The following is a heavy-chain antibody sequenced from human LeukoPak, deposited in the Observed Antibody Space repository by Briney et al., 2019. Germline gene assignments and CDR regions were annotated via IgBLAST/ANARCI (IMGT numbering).Heavy chain of an antibody. D-gene: IGHD3-10*01. J-gene: IGHJ6*02. Sequence: ASVKVSCKASGYTFTSYGISWVRQAPGQGLEWMGWISAYNGNTNYAQKLQGRVTMTTDTSTSTAYMELRSLRSDDTAVYYCARDRFSYYGSGSRLAYYYYGMDVWGQGTTVTVSS. CDR3: ARDRFSYYGSGSRLAYYYYGMDV. CDR1: GYTFTSYG. V-gene: IGHV1-18*01. CDR2: ISAYNGNT.